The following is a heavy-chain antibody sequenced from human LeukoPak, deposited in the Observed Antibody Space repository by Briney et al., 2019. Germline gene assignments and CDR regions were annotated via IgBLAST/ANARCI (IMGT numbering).Heavy chain of an antibody. CDR1: GYTFTGYY. CDR3: ARRGLDIVPPLALLKFDP. J-gene: IGHJ5*02. V-gene: IGHV1-2*02. D-gene: IGHD2-2*03. CDR2: INPNSGGT. Sequence: ASVKVSCKASGYTFTGYYMHWVRQAPGQGLEWMGWINPNSGGTNYAQKFQGRFTMTRDTPISTAYMELSRLRSDETAVYYCARRGLDIVPPLALLKFDPWGQGTLVTVSS.